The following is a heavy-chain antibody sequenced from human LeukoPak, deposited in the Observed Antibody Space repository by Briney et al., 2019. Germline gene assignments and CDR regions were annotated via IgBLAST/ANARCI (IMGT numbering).Heavy chain of an antibody. Sequence: GASVKVSCKAPGYTFTSYYMHWVRQAPGQGLEWMGIINPSGGSTSYAQKFQGRVTMTRDTSTSTVYMELSSLRSEDTAVYYCARDSPTDGFDPWGQGTLVTVSS. D-gene: IGHD1-26*01. CDR3: ARDSPTDGFDP. J-gene: IGHJ5*02. CDR2: INPSGGST. CDR1: GYTFTSYY. V-gene: IGHV1-46*01.